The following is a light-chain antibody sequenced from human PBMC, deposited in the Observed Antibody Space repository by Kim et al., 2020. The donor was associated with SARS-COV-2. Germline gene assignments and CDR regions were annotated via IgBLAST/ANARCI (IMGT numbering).Light chain of an antibody. CDR2: EVN. CDR1: SKDGSGDKY. J-gene: IGLJ1*01. Sequence: PGQSDTNSRSGTSKDGSGDKYDAGYQKNQGEAPRVMIKEVNVRPAGVHDGFSGAESGNKASLTVSGRQAEDEDEYYCNSYRGIKYVFGRGTKVTVL. V-gene: IGLV2-8*01. CDR3: NSYRGIKYV.